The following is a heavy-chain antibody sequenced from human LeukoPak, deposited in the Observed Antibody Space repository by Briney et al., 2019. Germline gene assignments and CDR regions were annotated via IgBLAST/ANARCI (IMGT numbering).Heavy chain of an antibody. Sequence: ASETLSVTCTVSGGSISSDYWSWIRQPPGKGLEWIGYIYTSGSNHYNPSLKSRVTISGDTSKNQFSLKLSSVTAADTAVYYCARQKAGNCFDPWGQGTPVTVSS. V-gene: IGHV4-4*09. CDR1: GGSISSDY. CDR2: IYTSGSN. D-gene: IGHD6-19*01. J-gene: IGHJ5*02. CDR3: ARQKAGNCFDP.